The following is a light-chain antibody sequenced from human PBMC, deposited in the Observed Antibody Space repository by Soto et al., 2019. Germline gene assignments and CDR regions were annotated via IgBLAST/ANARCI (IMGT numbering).Light chain of an antibody. CDR2: NNN. CDR3: APCDDSLDVPV. V-gene: IGLV1-44*01. J-gene: IGLJ2*01. CDR1: NSNIGTNA. Sequence: QSVLTQPPSASGTPGQRVTISCSGSNSNIGTNAVNWYQQLPGTAPKLLIYNNNQRPSGVPDRFSGTKSGTSASLAISGLQSEDEANYFCAPCDDSLDVPVFGGGTKVTVL.